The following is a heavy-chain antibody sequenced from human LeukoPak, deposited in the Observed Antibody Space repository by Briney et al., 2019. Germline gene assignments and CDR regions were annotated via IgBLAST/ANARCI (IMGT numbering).Heavy chain of an antibody. CDR2: ISNSDSTT. V-gene: IGHV3-48*01. D-gene: IGHD3-10*01. Sequence: GGSLGLSCAASGFKFDNYKMSWVRQAPGKGLEWVSYISNSDSTTSYADSVKGRFTISRDNAKNSLFLHMNSLRAEDTAVYYCTRIRHYGSGYYYYYMDVWGKGTTVTVSS. CDR1: GFKFDNYK. J-gene: IGHJ6*03. CDR3: TRIRHYGSGYYYYYMDV.